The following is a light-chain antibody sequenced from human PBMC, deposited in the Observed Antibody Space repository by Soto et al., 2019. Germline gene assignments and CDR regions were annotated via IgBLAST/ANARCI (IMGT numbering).Light chain of an antibody. CDR2: AAS. Sequence: DVQMTQSPSSLSALVGDRVTITCRASQSVSRYLNWYQHKPGKAPKLLINAASNLRSGVPSRFSGRGSGTDFTVAMDGLQPEDFAVYYCQQSYITPPITFGQGTRLEIK. CDR1: QSVSRY. J-gene: IGKJ5*01. CDR3: QQSYITPPIT. V-gene: IGKV1-39*01.